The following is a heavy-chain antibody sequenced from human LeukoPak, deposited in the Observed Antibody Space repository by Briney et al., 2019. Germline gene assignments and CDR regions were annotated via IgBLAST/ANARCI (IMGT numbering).Heavy chain of an antibody. CDR3: ATYFYGEYGSYYFDY. Sequence: SGTLSLTCAVSGSFITNSHWWSWARPPPGKGLEWIGEIYHSGTTNYNPSLQGRVTMSVDKSKNQFSLKLSSVTAADTAVYYCATYFYGEYGSYYFDYWGQGTLVTVSS. V-gene: IGHV4-4*02. CDR1: GSFITNSHW. D-gene: IGHD4-17*01. J-gene: IGHJ4*02. CDR2: IYHSGTT.